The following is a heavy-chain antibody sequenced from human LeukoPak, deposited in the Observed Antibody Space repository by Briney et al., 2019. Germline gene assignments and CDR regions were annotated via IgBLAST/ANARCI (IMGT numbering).Heavy chain of an antibody. D-gene: IGHD3-3*01. CDR3: ATNILRFLEWLSTRDYYGVDV. J-gene: IGHJ6*02. CDR1: GYTLTELS. Sequence: GASVKVSCKVSGYTLTELSMHWVRQAPGKGLEWMGGFDPEDGETIYAQKFQGRVTMTEDTSTDTAYMELSSLRSEDTAVYYCATNILRFLEWLSTRDYYGVDVWGQGTTVTVSS. CDR2: FDPEDGET. V-gene: IGHV1-24*01.